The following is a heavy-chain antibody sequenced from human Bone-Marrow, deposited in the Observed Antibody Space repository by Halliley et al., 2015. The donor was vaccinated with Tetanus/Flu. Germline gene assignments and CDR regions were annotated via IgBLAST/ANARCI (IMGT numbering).Heavy chain of an antibody. CDR2: VYYTGHT. CDR1: GGSISSYY. J-gene: IGHJ2*01. D-gene: IGHD3-10*01. CDR3: ARHMIRGVINWHFDL. Sequence: TLSLTCTLSGGSISSYYWSWIRQPPGKHLEWIGYVYYTGHTNYSPSLKSRVTISVDTSENHFSLHLSSVTAADTAVYYCARHMIRGVINWHFDLWGPGALVTVS. V-gene: IGHV4-59*01.